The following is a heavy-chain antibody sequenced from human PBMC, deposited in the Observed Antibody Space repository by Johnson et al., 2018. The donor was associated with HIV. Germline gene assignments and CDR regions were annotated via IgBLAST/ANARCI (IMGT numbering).Heavy chain of an antibody. Sequence: VQLVESGGVVVQPGGSLRLSCAASGYTFDDYTMHWVRQAPGKGLEWVSLISWAGGSTFYADSVKGRFTISRDNSKNSLFLQMNSLRTEDTALYYCAKNHIADDDFDIWGQGTMVTVSS. CDR2: ISWAGGST. CDR3: AKNHIADDDFDI. V-gene: IGHV3-43*01. J-gene: IGHJ3*02. D-gene: IGHD6-13*01. CDR1: GYTFDDYT.